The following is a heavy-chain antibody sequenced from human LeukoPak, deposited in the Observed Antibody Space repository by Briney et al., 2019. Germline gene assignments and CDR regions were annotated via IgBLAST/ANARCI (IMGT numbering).Heavy chain of an antibody. D-gene: IGHD2-21*02. CDR2: IYYSGST. V-gene: IGHV4-59*01. CDR1: GGSISSYY. Sequence: SETLSLTCTVSGGSISSYYWSWIRQPPGKGLEWIGYIYYSGSTNYSPSLKSRVTISVDTSKNQFSLKLSSVTAADTAVYYCARDRGWRHLDYWGQGTLVTVSS. J-gene: IGHJ4*02. CDR3: ARDRGWRHLDY.